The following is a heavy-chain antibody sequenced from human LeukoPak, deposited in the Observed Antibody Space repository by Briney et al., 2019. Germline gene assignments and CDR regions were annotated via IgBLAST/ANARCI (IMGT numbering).Heavy chain of an antibody. V-gene: IGHV4-59*01. CDR3: ARLLTTVTTLGWFDP. D-gene: IGHD4-17*01. CDR1: GGSISSYY. Sequence: PSETLSLTCTVSGGSISSYYWSWIRQPPGKGLEWIGYIYYSGSTNYNPSLKSRVTISVDTSKNQFSLKLSSVTAADTAVYYCARLLTTVTTLGWFDPWGQGTLVTVSS. J-gene: IGHJ5*02. CDR2: IYYSGST.